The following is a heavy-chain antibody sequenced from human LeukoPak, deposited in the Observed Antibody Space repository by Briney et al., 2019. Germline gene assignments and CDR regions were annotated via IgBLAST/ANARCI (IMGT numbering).Heavy chain of an antibody. J-gene: IGHJ5*02. Sequence: PGGSLRLSCAASGFTFYDYAMHGVRQAPGKGLEWVSLISGDGDNTDYADSVKGRFTISRDNSKNSLYLQMNSLRTDDTALYYCVKDNLWCGFDPWGQGTLVTVSS. CDR2: ISGDGDNT. V-gene: IGHV3-43*02. CDR1: GFTFYDYA. CDR3: VKDNLWCGFDP. D-gene: IGHD4/OR15-4a*01.